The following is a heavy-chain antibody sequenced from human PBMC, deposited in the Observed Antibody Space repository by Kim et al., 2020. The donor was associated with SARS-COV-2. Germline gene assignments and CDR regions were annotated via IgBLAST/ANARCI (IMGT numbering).Heavy chain of an antibody. Sequence: KGRFTISRDNAKNSLYLQMNSLRAEDTAVYYCAREMTYYDSSGYYHTFDYWGQGTLVTVSS. J-gene: IGHJ4*02. D-gene: IGHD3-22*01. CDR3: AREMTYYDSSGYYHTFDY. V-gene: IGHV3-11*05.